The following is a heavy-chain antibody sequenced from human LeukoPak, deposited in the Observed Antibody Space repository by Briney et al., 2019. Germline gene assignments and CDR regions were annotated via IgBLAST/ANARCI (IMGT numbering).Heavy chain of an antibody. Sequence: SVKVSCKASGGTFSSYAISWVRQAPGQGLEWMGRIIPIFGTANYAQKFQGRVTITTDESTSTAYMELRSLRSDDTAVYYCARDLIWDIVVVPAAIDSISYFDYWGQGTLVTVSS. CDR2: IIPIFGTA. D-gene: IGHD2-2*01. CDR3: ARDLIWDIVVVPAAIDSISYFDY. CDR1: GGTFSSYA. V-gene: IGHV1-69*05. J-gene: IGHJ4*02.